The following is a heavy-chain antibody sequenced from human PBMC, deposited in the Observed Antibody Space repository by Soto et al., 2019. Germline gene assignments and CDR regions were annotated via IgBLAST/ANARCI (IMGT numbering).Heavy chain of an antibody. D-gene: IGHD3-16*01. J-gene: IGHJ4*02. Sequence: QITLKESGPTLVKPTQTLTLTCTFSGFSLSTSGVGVGWIRQPPGKALEWLALIYWDDDKRYSPSLKSRLTITTAPSKXXVXPXXTHMDPVDTATYYCAHRCGGYDYVWGSYGGQCFAYWGQGTLVTVSS. CDR2: IYWDDDK. CDR1: GFSLSTSGVG. V-gene: IGHV2-5*02. CDR3: AHRCGGYDYVWGSYGGQCFAY.